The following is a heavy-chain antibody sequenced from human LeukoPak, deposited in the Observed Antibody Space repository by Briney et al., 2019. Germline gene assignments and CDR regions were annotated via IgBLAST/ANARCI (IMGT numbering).Heavy chain of an antibody. CDR2: ISSSNSYI. V-gene: IGHV3-21*01. Sequence: PGGSLRLSCAASGFTFSSYSMNWVRRAPGKGLEWVSSISSSNSYIYYADSVKGRFTISRDNAKNSLYLQMNSLRAEDTAIYYCARDEKDGPLWYWGQGILVFVSS. J-gene: IGHJ4*02. D-gene: IGHD2-15*01. CDR3: ARDEKDGPLWY. CDR1: GFTFSSYS.